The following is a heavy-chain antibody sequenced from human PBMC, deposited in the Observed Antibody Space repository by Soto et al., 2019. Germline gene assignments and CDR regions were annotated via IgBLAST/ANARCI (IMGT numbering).Heavy chain of an antibody. V-gene: IGHV3-33*01. CDR2: IWYDGSNK. CDR3: ARADGGRQWLALDFDY. CDR1: GFTFSSYG. J-gene: IGHJ4*02. D-gene: IGHD6-19*01. Sequence: GGSLRLSCAASGFTFSSYGMHWVRQAPGKGLEWVAVIWYDGSNKYYADSVKGRFTISRDNSKNTLYLQMNSLRAEDTAVYYCARADGGRQWLALDFDYWGQGTLVTVSS.